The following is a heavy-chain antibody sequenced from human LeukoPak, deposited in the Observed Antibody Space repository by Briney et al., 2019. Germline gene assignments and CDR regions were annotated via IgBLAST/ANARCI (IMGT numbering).Heavy chain of an antibody. D-gene: IGHD6-13*01. Sequence: GGSLRLSCAASGFTFSTYGMSWVRQAPGKGLEWVSNISGNGGSTYYADPVKGRFTISRDNSKNTLYLQMNSLRAEDTAIYYCAKGSWRSAFDFWGQGTMVTVSS. CDR1: GFTFSTYG. J-gene: IGHJ3*01. CDR3: AKGSWRSAFDF. CDR2: ISGNGGST. V-gene: IGHV3-23*01.